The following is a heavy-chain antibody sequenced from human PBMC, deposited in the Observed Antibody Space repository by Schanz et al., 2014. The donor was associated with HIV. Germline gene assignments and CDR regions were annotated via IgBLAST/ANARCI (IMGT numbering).Heavy chain of an antibody. D-gene: IGHD3-10*01. J-gene: IGHJ5*02. CDR2: ISHSGTT. Sequence: QVPLHQSGAGLLKPSETLSLTCAVYGGSFSGYFWSWVRQSPGKGLEWIGEISHSGTTNYNPSLRSRVSMSGETSKNKFSVNLKSMTAADTAVYYCARGGILLLRGVSNWFDPWGQGTLVIVSS. CDR3: ARGGILLLRGVSNWFDP. V-gene: IGHV4-34*01. CDR1: GGSFSGYF.